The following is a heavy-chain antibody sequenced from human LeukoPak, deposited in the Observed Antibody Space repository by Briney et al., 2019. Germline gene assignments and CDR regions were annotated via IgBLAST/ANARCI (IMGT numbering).Heavy chain of an antibody. D-gene: IGHD2-2*01. V-gene: IGHV3-33*01. J-gene: IGHJ4*02. CDR1: GFAFSSYG. CDR3: ARGLGRLRYCSSTSCYSLDY. CDR2: IWYDGSNK. Sequence: PGGSLRLSCAASGFAFSSYGMHWVRQDPGKGREWVAVIWYDGSNKYYADSVKGRFTISRDNSKKTLYLQMNSLRAEDTAVYYCARGLGRLRYCSSTSCYSLDYWGQGTLVTVSS.